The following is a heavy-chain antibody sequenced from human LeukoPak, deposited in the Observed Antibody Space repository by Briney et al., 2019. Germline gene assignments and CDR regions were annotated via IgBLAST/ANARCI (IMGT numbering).Heavy chain of an antibody. Sequence: GASVKVSCKASGYTFTGYYLYWVRQAPGQGLEWMGWINPNSGGTNYAQKFQGRVTMTRDTSISTAYMDLSRLRSDDTAVYYCARVRSVVIVLDGFDIWGQGTMVTVSS. CDR1: GYTFTGYY. CDR3: ARVRSVVIVLDGFDI. V-gene: IGHV1-2*02. CDR2: INPNSGGT. J-gene: IGHJ3*02. D-gene: IGHD3-22*01.